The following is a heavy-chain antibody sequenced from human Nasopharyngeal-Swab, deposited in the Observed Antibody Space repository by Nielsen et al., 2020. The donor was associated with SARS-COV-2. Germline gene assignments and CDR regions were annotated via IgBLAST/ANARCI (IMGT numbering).Heavy chain of an antibody. CDR3: AREGSGSQYVRWFDP. Sequence: VRQAPGKGLEWVSVIYSGGSTYYADSVKGRFTISRDNSKNTLYLQMNSLRAEDTAVYYCAREGSGSQYVRWFDPWGQGTLVTVSS. D-gene: IGHD1-26*01. CDR2: IYSGGST. J-gene: IGHJ5*02. V-gene: IGHV3-53*01.